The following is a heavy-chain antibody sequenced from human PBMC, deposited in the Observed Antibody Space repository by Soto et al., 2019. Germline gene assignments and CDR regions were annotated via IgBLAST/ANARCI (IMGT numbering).Heavy chain of an antibody. CDR3: ARELLRGANVADTYGMAV. CDR2: ISSRSSSI. CDR1: VFTFRIYR. J-gene: IGHJ6*02. V-gene: IGHV3-21*01. D-gene: IGHD3-16*01. Sequence: WGSLRLSCATTVFTFRIYRISWVLQSPGKGLELVSSISSRSSSIYYADSVKGRFTISIDNAKNSLYLQMNSLKAENTTANNFARELLRGANVADTYGMAVWGHGTTVTVSS.